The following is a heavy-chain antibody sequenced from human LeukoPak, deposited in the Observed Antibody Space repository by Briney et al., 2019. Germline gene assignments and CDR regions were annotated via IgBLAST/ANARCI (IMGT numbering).Heavy chain of an antibody. CDR3: ARGGPYDFWSGYFSYYYYYYMDV. CDR2: ISAYNGNT. CDR1: GYTFTSYG. J-gene: IGHJ6*03. D-gene: IGHD3-3*01. V-gene: IGHV1-18*01. Sequence: ASVKVSCKASGYTFTSYGISWVRQAPGQGLEWMGWISAYNGNTHSAQKLQGRVTMTTDTSTSTAYMELRSLRSDDTAVYYCARGGPYDFWSGYFSYYYYYYMDVWGKGTTVTVSS.